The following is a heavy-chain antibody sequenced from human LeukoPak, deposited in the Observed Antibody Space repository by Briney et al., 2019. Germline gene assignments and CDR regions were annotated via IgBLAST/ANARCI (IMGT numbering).Heavy chain of an antibody. CDR2: IYSSGST. J-gene: IGHJ5*02. V-gene: IGHV4-61*02. CDR1: SGSISSGSYY. D-gene: IGHD4-23*01. Sequence: SQTLSLTCTVSSGSISSGSYYWSWIRQPAGKGLEWIGCIYSSGSTNYNPSLKSRVTMSVDTSKNQFSLKLSSVAAADTAVYYCARVGLGGISFFDPWGQGTLVTVSS. CDR3: ARVGLGGISFFDP.